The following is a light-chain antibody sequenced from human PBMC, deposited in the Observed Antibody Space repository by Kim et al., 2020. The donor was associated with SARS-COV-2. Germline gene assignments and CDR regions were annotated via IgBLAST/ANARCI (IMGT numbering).Light chain of an antibody. CDR3: NSRDSSGNHLGVV. J-gene: IGLJ2*01. CDR2: GKN. V-gene: IGLV3-19*01. CDR1: SLRSYY. Sequence: SSELTQDPAVSVALGQTVRITCQGDSLRSYYASWYQQKPGQASVLVIYGKNNRPSGIPDRFSGSSSGNTASLTITGAQAEDEADYYCNSRDSSGNHLGVV.